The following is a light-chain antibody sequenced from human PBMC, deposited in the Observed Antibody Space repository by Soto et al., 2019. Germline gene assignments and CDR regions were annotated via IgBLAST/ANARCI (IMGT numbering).Light chain of an antibody. CDR1: ISDVAGYNY. CDR3: SSYAGSNHLV. Sequence: QSALTQPRSVSGSPGQSVTISCTGTISDVAGYNYVSWYQHHPGKAPKLLISDVTTRPSWVPDRFSGSKSGSTASLTISDLQAEDEADYYCSSYAGSNHLVFGGGTKLTVL. V-gene: IGLV2-11*01. J-gene: IGLJ2*01. CDR2: DVT.